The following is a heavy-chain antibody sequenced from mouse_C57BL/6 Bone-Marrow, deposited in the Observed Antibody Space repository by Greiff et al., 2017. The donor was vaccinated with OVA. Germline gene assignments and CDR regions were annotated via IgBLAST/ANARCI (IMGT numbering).Heavy chain of an antibody. V-gene: IGHV1-64*01. CDR1: GYTFTSYW. CDR2: IHPNSGST. J-gene: IGHJ4*01. CDR3: ARSGGLRYAMDY. Sequence: VQLQQPGAELVKPGASVKLSCKASGYTFTSYWMHWVKQRPGQGLEWIGMIHPNSGSTNYNEKFKSKATLTVDKSSSTAYMQLSSLTSEDSAVYYCARSGGLRYAMDYWGQGTSVTVSS. D-gene: IGHD3-2*02.